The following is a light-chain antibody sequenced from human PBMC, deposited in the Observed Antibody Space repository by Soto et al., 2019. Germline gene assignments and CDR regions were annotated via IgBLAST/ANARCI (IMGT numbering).Light chain of an antibody. CDR3: QQADSFPLP. CDR2: AAS. CDR1: QSIYKW. V-gene: IGKV1-12*01. Sequence: DIQLTQSPSSVSASIGDRVTISCRASQSIYKWLVWYQQKPGKAPKLLIYAASSLQSGVPSRFSGSGYGTEFTLTISSLQPEDSATDYCQQADSFPLPFGGGTEVAI. J-gene: IGKJ4*01.